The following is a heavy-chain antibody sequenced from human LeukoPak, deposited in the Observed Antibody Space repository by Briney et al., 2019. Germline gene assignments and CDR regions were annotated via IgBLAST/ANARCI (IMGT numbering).Heavy chain of an antibody. V-gene: IGHV3-74*01. CDR1: GFSFNGYW. CDR3: TRDYNHGMDV. J-gene: IGHJ6*02. Sequence: GGSLRLSCAASGFSFNGYWMHWVRLVPGKGPMWVSCINVDGSVTRYVDSVKGRFTISRDNARNTLYMQMNSLGVEDTAVYYCTRDYNHGMDVWGQGTTVTVSS. CDR2: INVDGSVT.